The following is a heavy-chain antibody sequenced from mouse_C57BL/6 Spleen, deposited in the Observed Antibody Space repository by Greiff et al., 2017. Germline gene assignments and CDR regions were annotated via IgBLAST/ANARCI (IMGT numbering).Heavy chain of an antibody. CDR2: IYPRDGST. Sequence: QVQLKQSGPELVKPGASVKLSCKASGYTFTSYDINWVKQRPGQGLEWIGWIYPRDGSTKYNEKFKGKATLTVDTSSSTAYMELHSLTSEDSAVYFCAREEVDSSGYADAMDYWGQGTSVTVSS. V-gene: IGHV1-85*01. CDR3: AREEVDSSGYADAMDY. J-gene: IGHJ4*01. D-gene: IGHD3-2*02. CDR1: GYTFTSYD.